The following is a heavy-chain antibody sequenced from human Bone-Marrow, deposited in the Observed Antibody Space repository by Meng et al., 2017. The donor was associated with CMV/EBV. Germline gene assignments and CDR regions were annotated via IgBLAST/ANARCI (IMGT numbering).Heavy chain of an antibody. Sequence: GGSLRLSCAASGFTFSSYGMHWVRQAPGKGLEWVAVIWYDGSNKYYADSVKGRFTISRDNSKNTPYLQMNSLRAEDTAVYYCAKGSGYYYGSGSYLDYWGQGTLVTVSS. CDR1: GFTFSSYG. D-gene: IGHD3-10*01. J-gene: IGHJ4*02. V-gene: IGHV3-33*06. CDR3: AKGSGYYYGSGSYLDY. CDR2: IWYDGSNK.